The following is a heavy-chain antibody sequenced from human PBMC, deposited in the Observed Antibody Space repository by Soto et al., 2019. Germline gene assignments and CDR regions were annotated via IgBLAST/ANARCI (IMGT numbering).Heavy chain of an antibody. CDR1: GGSISSGDYY. D-gene: IGHD5-18*01. J-gene: IGHJ6*02. V-gene: IGHV4-30-4*01. CDR3: ARHHRGYSYGYPYYYGMDV. CDR2: IYYSGST. Sequence: QVQLQESGPGLVKPSQTLSLTCTVSGGSISSGDYYWSWIRQPPGKGLEWIGYIYYSGSTYYNPSLKSRVTISVDPSKNQFSLKLSSVTAADTAVYYCARHHRGYSYGYPYYYGMDVWGQGTTVTVSS.